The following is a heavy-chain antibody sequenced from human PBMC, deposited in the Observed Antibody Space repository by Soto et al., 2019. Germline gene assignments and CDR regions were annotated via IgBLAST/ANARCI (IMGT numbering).Heavy chain of an antibody. D-gene: IGHD5-18*01. CDR3: ASLGGGYSYGSFDY. CDR1: GGPISSYY. J-gene: IGHJ4*02. Sequence: PSETLSLTCTVSGGPISSYYWSWIRQPPGKGLEWIGYIYYSGSTNYNPSLKSRVTISVDTSKNQFSLKLSSVTAADTAVYYCASLGGGYSYGSFDYWGQGTLVTVSS. CDR2: IYYSGST. V-gene: IGHV4-59*01.